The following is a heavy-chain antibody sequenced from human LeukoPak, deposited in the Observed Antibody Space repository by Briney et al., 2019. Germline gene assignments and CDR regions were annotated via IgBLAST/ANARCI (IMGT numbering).Heavy chain of an antibody. V-gene: IGHV4-4*07. CDR1: GGSITSYS. Sequence: SETLSLTCIVSGGSITSYSWGWIRQPAGKGLEWIGRLSPTGSFTYSPSLKSRVTMSVDTSKNHFSLKLNSVTAADTAVYYCARALGDNQAFDIWGQGTVVTVSS. CDR2: LSPTGSF. CDR3: ARALGDNQAFDI. D-gene: IGHD2-21*01. J-gene: IGHJ3*02.